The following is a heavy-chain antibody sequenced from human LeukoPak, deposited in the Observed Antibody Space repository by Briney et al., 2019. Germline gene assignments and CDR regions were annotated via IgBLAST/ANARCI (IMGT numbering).Heavy chain of an antibody. D-gene: IGHD3-9*01. V-gene: IGHV1-46*01. J-gene: IGHJ4*02. CDR2: INPSGGST. CDR3: ALNYDILTGYFNY. CDR1: GYTFTSYY. Sequence: ASVKVSCKASGYTFTSYYMHWVRQAPGQGLEWMGIINPSGGSTSYAQKFQGRVTMTRDMSTSTVYMELSSLRSEDTAVYYRALNYDILTGYFNYWGQGTLVTVSS.